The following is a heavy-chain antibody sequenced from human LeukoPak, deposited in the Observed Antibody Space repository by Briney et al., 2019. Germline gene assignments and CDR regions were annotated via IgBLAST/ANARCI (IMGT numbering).Heavy chain of an antibody. CDR2: ISAYNGNT. Sequence: ASVKVSCKASGGTFSSYAISWVRQAPGQGLEWMGWISAYNGNTNYAQKLQGRVTMTTDTSTSTAYMELRSLRSDDTAVYYCARTLIAAAATRYYYYYYMDVWGKGTTVTVSS. CDR3: ARTLIAAAATRYYYYYYMDV. J-gene: IGHJ6*03. D-gene: IGHD6-13*01. CDR1: GGTFSSYA. V-gene: IGHV1-18*01.